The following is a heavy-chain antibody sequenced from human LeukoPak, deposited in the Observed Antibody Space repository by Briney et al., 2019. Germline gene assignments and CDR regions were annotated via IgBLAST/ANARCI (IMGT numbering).Heavy chain of an antibody. V-gene: IGHV1-2*02. CDR3: AREEDCSSTNCWLDY. J-gene: IGHJ4*02. D-gene: IGHD2-2*01. CDR2: INPNSGGT. Sequence: GASVKVSCKASGYTFTAYYIHWVRRAPGQGLEWMGWINPNSGGTESAQKFQGRVTMTRDTSISTAYMELSRLTSDDTAVYYCAREEDCSSTNCWLDYWGQGTLVTVSS. CDR1: GYTFTAYY.